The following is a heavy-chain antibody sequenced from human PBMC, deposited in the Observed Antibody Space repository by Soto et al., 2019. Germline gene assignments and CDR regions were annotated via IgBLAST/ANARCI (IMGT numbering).Heavy chain of an antibody. CDR3: TRTEEADCSSTSCYILY. V-gene: IGHV3-49*04. CDR2: IRSKAYGGTT. J-gene: IGHJ4*02. Sequence: GGSLRLSCTASGFTFGDYAMSWVRQAPGKGLEWVGFIRSKAYGGTTEYAASVKGRFTISRDDSKSIAYLQMNSLKTEDTAVYYCTRTEEADCSSTSCYILYWGQGTLVTVSS. CDR1: GFTFGDYA. D-gene: IGHD2-2*02.